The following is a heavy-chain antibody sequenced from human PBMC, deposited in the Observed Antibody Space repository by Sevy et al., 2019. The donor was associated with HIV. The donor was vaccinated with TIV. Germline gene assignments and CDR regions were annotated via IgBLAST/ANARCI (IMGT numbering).Heavy chain of an antibody. CDR3: AITVSCGGDCNFFDP. Sequence: ASVKVSCKASGGSFRDYVITWVRQAPGQGLEWMAGIITISGTTNSAQKFQGRVTITADESTSTASMELSRLRSEDTAVYYSAITVSCGGDCNFFDPWGQGTLVTVSS. CDR1: GGSFRDYV. CDR2: IITISGTT. V-gene: IGHV1-69*13. J-gene: IGHJ5*02. D-gene: IGHD2-21*02.